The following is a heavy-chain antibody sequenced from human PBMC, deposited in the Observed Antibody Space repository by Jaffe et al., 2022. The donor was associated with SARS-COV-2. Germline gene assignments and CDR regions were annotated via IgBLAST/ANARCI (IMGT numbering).Heavy chain of an antibody. CDR1: GFTFSSAW. CDR2: IKSKVDGGST. D-gene: IGHD3-10*01. J-gene: IGHJ6*03. Sequence: EVQLVESGGDLVKPGGSLRLSCAASGFTFSSAWMTWVRQAPGKGLEWVGRIKSKVDGGSTDYAAPVKGRFTISRDDSKNTLYLQMNSLKTEDTAVYYCTTVGGAGVGRYYYYYMDVWGKGTTVTVSS. CDR3: TTVGGAGVGRYYYYYMDV. V-gene: IGHV3-15*01.